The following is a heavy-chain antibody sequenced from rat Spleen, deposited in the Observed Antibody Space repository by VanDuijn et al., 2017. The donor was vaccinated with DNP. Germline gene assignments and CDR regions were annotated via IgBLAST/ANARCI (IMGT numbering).Heavy chain of an antibody. CDR3: ARTAANF. CDR2: VSSGGST. D-gene: IGHD1-2*01. J-gene: IGHJ1*01. Sequence: QVQLKESGPGLVQPSQTLSLTCTVSGFPLSSYGVTWVRQPPGKGLEWIAAVSSGGSTYYNSSLKSRLSISRDTSKSQVLLKMNSLQTEDTAIYFCARTAANFWGPGTMVTVSS. V-gene: IGHV2S8*01. CDR1: GFPLSSYG.